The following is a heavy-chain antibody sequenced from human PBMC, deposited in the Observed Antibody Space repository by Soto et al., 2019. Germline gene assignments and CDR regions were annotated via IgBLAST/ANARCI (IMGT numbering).Heavy chain of an antibody. D-gene: IGHD6-19*01. CDR1: GFTFSDYA. CDR2: VSHDGRNT. CDR3: AKGGRQWLVTSDFNY. Sequence: VQLVESGGGVVQPGRSLRLSCAASGFTFSDYAMHWVRQAPGKGLEWVAVVSHDGRNTHYEDSVKGRFTISRDSSKNTVSLEMTSPRAEDTAVYYCAKGGRQWLVTSDFNYWGQGALVTVSS. V-gene: IGHV3-30*18. J-gene: IGHJ4*02.